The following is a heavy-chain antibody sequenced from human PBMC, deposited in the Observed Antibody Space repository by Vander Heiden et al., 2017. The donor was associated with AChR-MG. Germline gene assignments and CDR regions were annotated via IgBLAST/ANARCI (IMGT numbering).Heavy chain of an antibody. CDR2: IYTSGST. CDR1: GGSISSGSYY. D-gene: IGHD3-9*01. J-gene: IGHJ4*02. CDR3: ARERDGDWLLDPPFDY. Sequence: QVQLQESGPGLVKPSQTLSLTCTVSGGSISSGSYYWSWIRQPAGKGLEWIGRIYTSGSTNYNPSLKSRVTISVDTSKNQCALKLSSVTAAETAVYYCARERDGDWLLDPPFDYWGQGTLVTVSS. V-gene: IGHV4-61*02.